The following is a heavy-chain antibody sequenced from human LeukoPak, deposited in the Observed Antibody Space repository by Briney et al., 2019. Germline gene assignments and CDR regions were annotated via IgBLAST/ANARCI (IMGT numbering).Heavy chain of an antibody. CDR1: GFTFSSYE. Sequence: GGSLRLSCAASGFTFSSYEMNWVRQAPGKGLEWVSYISGNGSPIYYADSVKGRFTISRDNSKNSLFLQLNGLRADGTAVYYCARDPEFSYGYYFDYWGQGTLVTVSS. V-gene: IGHV3-48*03. J-gene: IGHJ4*02. CDR3: ARDPEFSYGYYFDY. CDR2: ISGNGSPI. D-gene: IGHD5-18*01.